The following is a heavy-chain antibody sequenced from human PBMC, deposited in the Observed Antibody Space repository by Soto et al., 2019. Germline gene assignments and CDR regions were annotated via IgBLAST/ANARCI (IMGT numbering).Heavy chain of an antibody. Sequence: QAQVEQSGAEVKKPGAPVKVSCKSSGYTFTDYYMHWVRQAPGQGLEWMGWINPKSGATNYAQKFRGRVSMTRDTSTTTVYMELTKLTSDDTAVYYCTRGGMPYSSWNYYFNGMDIWGQGTTVTVAS. V-gene: IGHV1-2*02. CDR2: INPKSGAT. CDR3: TRGGMPYSSWNYYFNGMDI. CDR1: GYTFTDYY. D-gene: IGHD6-19*01. J-gene: IGHJ6*02.